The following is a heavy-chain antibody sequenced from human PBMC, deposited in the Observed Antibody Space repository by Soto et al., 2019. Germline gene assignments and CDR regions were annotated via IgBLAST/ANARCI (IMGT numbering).Heavy chain of an antibody. J-gene: IGHJ4*02. D-gene: IGHD2-21*01. Sequence: PGGSLRLSCAASGFTFSNYWMHWVRQTPGKGLVWVAGIRDDGSNTNYADSVRGRFTVSRDNAKNTLYLQINSLTAEDTAVYYCARGTLTSIDMVDYWGQGTLVTVSS. CDR2: IRDDGSNT. V-gene: IGHV3-74*01. CDR1: GFTFSNYW. CDR3: ARGTLTSIDMVDY.